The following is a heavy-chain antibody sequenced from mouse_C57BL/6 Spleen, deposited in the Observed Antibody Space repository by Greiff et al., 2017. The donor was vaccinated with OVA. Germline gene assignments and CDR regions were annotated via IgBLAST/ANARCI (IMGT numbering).Heavy chain of an antibody. CDR3: ARHYYGSSYAMDD. CDR1: GYTFTSYW. D-gene: IGHD1-1*01. J-gene: IGHJ4*01. CDR2: IDPSDSET. V-gene: IGHV1-52*01. Sequence: QVQLQQPGAELVRPGSSVKLSCKASGYTFTSYWMHWVKQRPIQGLEWIGNIDPSDSETHYNQKFKDKATLTVDKSSSTAYMQLSSLTSEDSAVYYGARHYYGSSYAMDDGGQGTSVTVSS.